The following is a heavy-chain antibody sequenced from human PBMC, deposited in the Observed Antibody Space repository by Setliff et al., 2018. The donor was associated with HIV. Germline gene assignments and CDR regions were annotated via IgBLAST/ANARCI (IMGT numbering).Heavy chain of an antibody. D-gene: IGHD3-9*01. J-gene: IGHJ6*03. CDR2: IYYSGST. CDR1: GGSISSYY. V-gene: IGHV4-59*08. Sequence: PSETLSLTCTVSGGSISSYYWSWIRQPPGKGLEWIGYIYYSGSTNYNPSLKSRVTISVDTSENQFSLKLSSVTAADTAVYYCARGVRGYGEIRYFFYYYYMDVWGKGTTVTVSS. CDR3: ARGVRGYGEIRYFFYYYYMDV.